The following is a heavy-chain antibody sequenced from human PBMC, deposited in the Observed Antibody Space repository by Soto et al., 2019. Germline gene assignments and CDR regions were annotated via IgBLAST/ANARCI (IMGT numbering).Heavy chain of an antibody. CDR1: GYSFATSG. J-gene: IGHJ5*02. CDR3: ARAGHYYDSSGYAT. V-gene: IGHV1-18*01. D-gene: IGHD3-22*01. Sequence: SVKVSCKASGYSFATSGISWVRQAPGQGLEWMGWISAYNGNTNYEQKLQDRVTMTTDTSTSTAYLELRSLRSDDTAVYYCARAGHYYDSSGYATWGQGTLVTVSS. CDR2: ISAYNGNT.